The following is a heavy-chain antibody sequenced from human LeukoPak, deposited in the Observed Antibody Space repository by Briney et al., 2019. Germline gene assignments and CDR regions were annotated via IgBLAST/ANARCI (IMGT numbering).Heavy chain of an antibody. J-gene: IGHJ6*02. CDR2: MNPNSGNT. D-gene: IGHD5-18*01. Sequence: ASVKVSCKASGYTFTSYDINWVRQATGQGLEWMGWMNPNSGNTGYAQKFQGRVTMTRNTSISTAHMELSSLRSEDTAVYYCARGDTWIQSYRYYGMDVWGQGTTVTVSS. V-gene: IGHV1-8*01. CDR3: ARGDTWIQSYRYYGMDV. CDR1: GYTFTSYD.